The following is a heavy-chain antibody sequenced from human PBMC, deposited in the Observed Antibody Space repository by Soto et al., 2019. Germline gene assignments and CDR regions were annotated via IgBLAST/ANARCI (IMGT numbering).Heavy chain of an antibody. CDR1: GFTFSNYA. Sequence: QVQLVGSGGGVVQPGRSLRLSCAASGFTFSNYAMQWVRQAPGKGLEWVAVISYDGNNKVYADSVKGRFTISRDNSRNMQYLQMNSLRVEDTAVYYCAKESGSSGSFDYWGQGILVTVSS. CDR2: ISYDGNNK. D-gene: IGHD6-19*01. V-gene: IGHV3-30*18. J-gene: IGHJ4*02. CDR3: AKESGSSGSFDY.